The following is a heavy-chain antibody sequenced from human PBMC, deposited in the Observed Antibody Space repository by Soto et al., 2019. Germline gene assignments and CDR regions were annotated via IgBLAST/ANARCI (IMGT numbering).Heavy chain of an antibody. CDR1: GGTFSSYA. Sequence: QVQLVQSGAEVKKPGSSVKVSCKASGGTFSSYAISWVRQAPGQGLEWMGGIIPIFGTANYAQKFQGRVTFAADESTSTAYMELRSLRYEETAVYYCARWERWSLPDAFDIWGQGTMVTVSS. V-gene: IGHV1-69*12. CDR2: IIPIFGTA. CDR3: ARWERWSLPDAFDI. D-gene: IGHD1-1*01. J-gene: IGHJ3*02.